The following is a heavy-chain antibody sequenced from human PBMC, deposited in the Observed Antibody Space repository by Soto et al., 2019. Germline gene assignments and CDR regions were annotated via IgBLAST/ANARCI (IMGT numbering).Heavy chain of an antibody. D-gene: IGHD1-1*01. J-gene: IGHJ6*02. CDR1: GYTFTSYG. Sequence: QVQLVQSGAEVKKPGASVKVSCKASGYTFTSYGISWVRQAPGQGLEWMGWISAYNGNTNYAQRLQGRVTMTTDTSTSTAYMELRSIRSDDTAVYYCARDSNWNDVNYYYGMDVWGQGTTVTVSS. CDR3: ARDSNWNDVNYYYGMDV. CDR2: ISAYNGNT. V-gene: IGHV1-18*01.